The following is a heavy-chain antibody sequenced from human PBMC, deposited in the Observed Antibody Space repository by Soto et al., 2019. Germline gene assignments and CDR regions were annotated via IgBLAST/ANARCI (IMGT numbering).Heavy chain of an antibody. V-gene: IGHV1-69*01. Sequence: QVQLVQSGAEVKKPGSSVKVSCKASGGTFSSYAISWVRQAPGQGLEWMGGIIPIFGTANYVQKFQGRVTISADESTSTAYMELSSLRSEDTAVYYCARGSMRWELLSPVDYWGQGTLVTVSS. J-gene: IGHJ4*02. D-gene: IGHD1-26*01. CDR3: ARGSMRWELLSPVDY. CDR2: IIPIFGTA. CDR1: GGTFSSYA.